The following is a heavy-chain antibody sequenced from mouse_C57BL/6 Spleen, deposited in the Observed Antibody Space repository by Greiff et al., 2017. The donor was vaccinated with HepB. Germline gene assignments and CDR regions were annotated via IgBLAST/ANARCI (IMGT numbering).Heavy chain of an antibody. CDR2: ISDGGSYT. V-gene: IGHV5-4*01. D-gene: IGHD1-1*01. J-gene: IGHJ3*01. CDR1: GFTFSSYA. CDR3: ASQQSSPFAY. Sequence: EVQVVESGGGLVKPGGSLKLSCAASGFTFSSYAMSWVRQTPEKRLEWVATISDGGSYTYYPDNVKGRFTISRDNAKNNLYLQMSHLKSEDTAMYYCASQQSSPFAYWGQGTLVTVSA.